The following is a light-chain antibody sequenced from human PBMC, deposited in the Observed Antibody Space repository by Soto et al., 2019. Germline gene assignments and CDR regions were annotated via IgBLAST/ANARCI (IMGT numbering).Light chain of an antibody. Sequence: QSALTQPASVSGSLGQSITISCTGTSSDVGGYKYVSWYQQSPGKAPQLLIYDVSNRPSGVSNRFSGSKSGNTASLTISGLQAADEANYYCSSYTSTNRGIVFGTGTKVTV. CDR2: DVS. CDR3: SSYTSTNRGIV. V-gene: IGLV2-14*03. CDR1: SSDVGGYKY. J-gene: IGLJ1*01.